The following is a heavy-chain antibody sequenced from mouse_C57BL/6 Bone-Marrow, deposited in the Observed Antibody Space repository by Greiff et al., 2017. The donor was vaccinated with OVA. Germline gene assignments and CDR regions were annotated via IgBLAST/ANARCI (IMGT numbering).Heavy chain of an antibody. D-gene: IGHD3-2*02. CDR1: GYTFTDYY. CDR3: ARSHGGYGGFAY. V-gene: IGHV1-26*01. CDR2: INPNNGGT. J-gene: IGHJ3*01. Sequence: EVQLQQSGPELVKPGASVKISCKASGYTFTDYYMNWVKQSHGKSLEWIGDINPNNGGTSYNQKFKGKATLTVDKSSSTAYMELRSLTSEDSAVYYCARSHGGYGGFAYWGQGTLVTVSA.